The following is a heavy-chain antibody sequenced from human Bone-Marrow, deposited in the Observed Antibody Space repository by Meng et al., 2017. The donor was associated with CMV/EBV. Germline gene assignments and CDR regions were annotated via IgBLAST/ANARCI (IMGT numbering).Heavy chain of an antibody. CDR3: ARFSTSYYTIDL. CDR1: AFIGSNNY. D-gene: IGHD3/OR15-3a*01. CDR2: ISSTRNYI. Sequence: GGSLRLSCAASAFIGSNNYMNWVRQAPGKGLEWVSSISSTRNYIFYADSLKGRFTISRDNVKNSLYLQLNSLRTEDTVVYYWARFSTSYYTIDLWGQGTLVTVSS. J-gene: IGHJ5*02. V-gene: IGHV3-21*01.